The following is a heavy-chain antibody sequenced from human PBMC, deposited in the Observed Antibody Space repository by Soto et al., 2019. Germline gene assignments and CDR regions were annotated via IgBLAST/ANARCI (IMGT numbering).Heavy chain of an antibody. CDR2: MNPNSGNT. D-gene: IGHD3-22*01. J-gene: IGHJ4*02. Sequence: QVQLVQSGAEVKKPGASVKVSCKASGYTFTSYDINWVRQATGQGFEWMGWMNPNSGNTGYAQKFQGRVTMTRNTSISTAYMELSSLRSEDTAVYYCARLGYYDSSGYYPIFDYWGQGTLVTVSS. CDR1: GYTFTSYD. CDR3: ARLGYYDSSGYYPIFDY. V-gene: IGHV1-8*01.